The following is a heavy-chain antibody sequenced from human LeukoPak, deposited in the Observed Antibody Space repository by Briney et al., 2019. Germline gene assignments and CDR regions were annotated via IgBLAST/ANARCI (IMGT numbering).Heavy chain of an antibody. V-gene: IGHV4-59*01. D-gene: IGHD3-3*01. CDR1: GGSISSYY. J-gene: IGHJ4*02. CDR3: ASRSSIWSGYQDTLYYFDS. CDR2: IYYSGST. Sequence: SETLSLTCTVSGGSISSYYWSWIRQPPGKRLEWIGHIYYSGSTNYNPSLKSRVTISVDTSKNQFSLKLSSVTAADPAVYYCASRSSIWSGYQDTLYYFDSWGQGTLVTVSS.